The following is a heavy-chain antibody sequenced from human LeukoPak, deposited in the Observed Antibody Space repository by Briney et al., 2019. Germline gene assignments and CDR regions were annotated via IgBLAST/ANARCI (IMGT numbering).Heavy chain of an antibody. CDR2: ISPSGGGT. CDR3: AKGYNGEYLEPYG. J-gene: IGHJ4*01. D-gene: IGHD2-8*01. V-gene: IGHV3-23*01. Sequence: GGSLRLSCAASGFTFNNYAMNWVRQAPGKGLEWVSAISPSGGGTYYANTVKGRLTISRDNSKNTVYLEMNSLGADDTAVYYCAKGYNGEYLEPYGWGHGTMVTVA. CDR1: GFTFNNYA.